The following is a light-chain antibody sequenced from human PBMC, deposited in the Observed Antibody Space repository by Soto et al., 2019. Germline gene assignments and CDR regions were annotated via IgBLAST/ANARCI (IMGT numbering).Light chain of an antibody. Sequence: EIVLTQSPATLSLSPGERATLSCRASQSVSSYLAWYQQKPGQAPRLLSYDASTRATGIPARFSGSGSGTDFTLTSSSLEPEVFAVYYCQQRSNWPPWLTFGGGTKVAIK. CDR1: QSVSSY. CDR2: DAS. CDR3: QQRSNWPPWLT. J-gene: IGKJ4*01. V-gene: IGKV3-11*01.